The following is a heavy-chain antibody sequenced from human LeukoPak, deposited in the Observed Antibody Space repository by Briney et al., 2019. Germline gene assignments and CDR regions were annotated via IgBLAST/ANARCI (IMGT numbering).Heavy chain of an antibody. D-gene: IGHD6-19*01. CDR2: IYYSGST. CDR3: ARHRSSTYSSGWYDAFDI. J-gene: IGHJ3*02. V-gene: IGHV4-59*08. Sequence: SETLSLTCTVSGGSISSYYWSWIRQPPGKGLEWIGYIYYSGSTNYNPSLKSRVTISVDTSKNQFSLKLSPVTAADTAVYYCARHRSSTYSSGWYDAFDIWGQGTMVTVSS. CDR1: GGSISSYY.